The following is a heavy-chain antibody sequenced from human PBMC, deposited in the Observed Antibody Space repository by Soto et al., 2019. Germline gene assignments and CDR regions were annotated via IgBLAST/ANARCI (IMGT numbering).Heavy chain of an antibody. CDR2: IYYSGTT. Sequence: QVQLQQWGAGLLKPSETLSLTCAVYGGSFRGYYWSWIRQHPGSGLDWIGFIYYSGTTYYNPSLKSRVTISVDTSKNHFSMKLSFVTAADTAVYYCARDTTGLTIFGVVRESSGVDVWGQGTTVTVAS. CDR1: GGSFRGYY. J-gene: IGHJ6*02. V-gene: IGHV4-34*01. D-gene: IGHD3-3*01. CDR3: ARDTTGLTIFGVVRESSGVDV.